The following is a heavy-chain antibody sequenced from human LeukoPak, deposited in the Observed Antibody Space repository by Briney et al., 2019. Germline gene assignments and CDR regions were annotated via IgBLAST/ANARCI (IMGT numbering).Heavy chain of an antibody. CDR3: AANGYYTIEY. CDR2: IHHTGST. J-gene: IGHJ4*02. CDR1: GDSMSSIYW. D-gene: IGHD1-26*01. Sequence: SETLSLTCAVSGDSMSSIYWWSWVRQPPGKGLEWIGEIHHTGSTNYNPSLKSRVTISVDKSKNQFSLNFNSMSAADSAVYYCAANGYYTIEYWGEGTLVTVSS. V-gene: IGHV4-4*02.